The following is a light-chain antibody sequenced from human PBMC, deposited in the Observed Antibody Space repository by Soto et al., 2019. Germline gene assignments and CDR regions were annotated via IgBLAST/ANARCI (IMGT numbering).Light chain of an antibody. CDR1: SSDVGGYNY. Sequence: QPVLTQPASVSGSPGQSITISCTGTSSDVGGYNYVSWYQQHPGKAPKLMIYEVSNRPSGVSNRFSGSKSGNTASLTISGLQAEDEADYYCSSYTSSSTLYVVFGGGTKLTVL. V-gene: IGLV2-14*01. J-gene: IGLJ2*01. CDR2: EVS. CDR3: SSYTSSSTLYVV.